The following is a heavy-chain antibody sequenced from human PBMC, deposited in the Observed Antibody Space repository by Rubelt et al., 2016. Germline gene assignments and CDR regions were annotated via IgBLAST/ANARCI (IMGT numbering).Heavy chain of an antibody. Sequence: QLHLKESGPGLVKPSETLSLTCSVSDVSISSSGFYWGWIRQPPGKGLEWIGSIHYSGSTYDNPSPKSRVTISVDTSKNQFSRKVNSVTAADTAVYYCARGNYDFYGMDVWGQGTTVTVSS. V-gene: IGHV4-39*07. D-gene: IGHD3-3*01. CDR3: ARGNYDFYGMDV. CDR2: IHYSGST. CDR1: DVSISSSGFY. J-gene: IGHJ6*02.